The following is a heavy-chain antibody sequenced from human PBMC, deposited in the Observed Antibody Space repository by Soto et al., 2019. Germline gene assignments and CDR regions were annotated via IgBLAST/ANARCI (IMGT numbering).Heavy chain of an antibody. D-gene: IGHD1-7*01. CDR2: IYYSGST. CDR1: GGSISSGEYY. Sequence: SETLSLTCTVSGGSISSGEYYWSWIRQPPGKGLEWIVYIYYSGSTYYNPSLKSRVNISLDMSKNQFSLKLSSLTAADTAVYYCARGNWNYGFDPWGQGTLVTVSS. J-gene: IGHJ5*02. V-gene: IGHV4-30-4*01. CDR3: ARGNWNYGFDP.